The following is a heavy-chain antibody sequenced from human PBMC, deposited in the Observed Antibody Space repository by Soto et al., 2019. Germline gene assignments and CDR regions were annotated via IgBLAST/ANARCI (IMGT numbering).Heavy chain of an antibody. D-gene: IGHD5-12*01. CDR1: GFTFSSYG. Sequence: GGSLRLSCAASGFTFSSYGMHWVRQAPGKGLEWVAVISYDGSNKYYADSVKGRFTISRDNSKNTLYLQMNSLRAEDMAVYYFAKDGIVATISYYYYMDVWGKGTTVTVSS. CDR2: ISYDGSNK. CDR3: AKDGIVATISYYYYMDV. J-gene: IGHJ6*03. V-gene: IGHV3-30*18.